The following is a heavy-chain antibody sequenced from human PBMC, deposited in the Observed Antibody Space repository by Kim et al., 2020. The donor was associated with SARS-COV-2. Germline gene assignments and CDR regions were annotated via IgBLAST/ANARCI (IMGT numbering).Heavy chain of an antibody. V-gene: IGHV4-4*02. CDR3: AREGSSGYSLGH. D-gene: IGHD3-22*01. J-gene: IGHJ4*02. Sequence: NYKPSLKSRVTISVDMSKNQFSLKLTSVTAADTAVYYCAREGSSGYSLGHWGQGTPVTVSS.